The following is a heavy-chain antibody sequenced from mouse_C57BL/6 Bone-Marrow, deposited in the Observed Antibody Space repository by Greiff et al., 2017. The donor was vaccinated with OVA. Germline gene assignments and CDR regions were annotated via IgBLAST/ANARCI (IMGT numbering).Heavy chain of an antibody. CDR2: IYPGSGST. V-gene: IGHV1-55*01. J-gene: IGHJ3*01. D-gene: IGHD1-1*01. CDR3: ARSLYGGFAY. Sequence: QVQLKQPGAELVKPGASVKLSCKASGYTFTSYWITWVKQRPGQGLEWIGDIYPGSGSTNYNAKFKSKATLTVDTSSSTAYMQLSSLTSEDSAVYYCARSLYGGFAYWGQGTLVTVSA. CDR1: GYTFTSYW.